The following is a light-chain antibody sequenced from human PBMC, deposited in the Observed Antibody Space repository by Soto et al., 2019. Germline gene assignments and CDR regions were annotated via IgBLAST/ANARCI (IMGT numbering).Light chain of an antibody. V-gene: IGKV3-15*01. CDR1: QSVGNN. Sequence: EIVMTQSPATLSVCPGERATLSCRASQSVGNNLAWYRQKSGQAPRLLIYGASTRATGIPARFSGSGSGTEFTLTIDSLQSDDFAVYLCQQYRNWPLTFGGGTKVEIK. CDR3: QQYRNWPLT. J-gene: IGKJ4*01. CDR2: GAS.